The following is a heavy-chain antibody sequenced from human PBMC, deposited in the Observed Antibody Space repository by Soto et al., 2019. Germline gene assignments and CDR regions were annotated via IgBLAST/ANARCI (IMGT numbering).Heavy chain of an antibody. Sequence: PSETLSLTCGVYRGSFSGFYWSWVRQTPGGGLEWIGEINHSGTTNYNPSFQNRVTISVDKSTNNFSLKMTSVTAADAAVYYCARGRGYVYGSNFYGLDVWGQGTTVTDSS. CDR3: ARGRGYVYGSNFYGLDV. D-gene: IGHD6-25*01. CDR2: INHSGTT. V-gene: IGHV4-34*01. CDR1: RGSFSGFY. J-gene: IGHJ6*02.